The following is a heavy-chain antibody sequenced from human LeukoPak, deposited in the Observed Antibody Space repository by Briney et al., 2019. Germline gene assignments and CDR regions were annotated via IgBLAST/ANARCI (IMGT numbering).Heavy chain of an antibody. V-gene: IGHV1-58*01. CDR2: IVVGSGNT. D-gene: IGHD3-3*01. CDR3: AANSITIFGVVINPLDY. Sequence: SVKVSCKASGFTFTSSAVQWVRQARGQRLEWIGWIVVGSGNTNYAQKFQERVTITRDMSTSTAYMELSSLRSEDTAVYYCAANSITIFGVVINPLDYWGQGTLVTVSS. J-gene: IGHJ4*02. CDR1: GFTFTSSA.